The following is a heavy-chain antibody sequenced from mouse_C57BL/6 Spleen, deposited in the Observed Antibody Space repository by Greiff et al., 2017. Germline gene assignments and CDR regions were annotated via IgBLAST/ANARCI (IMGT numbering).Heavy chain of an antibody. CDR2: ISNGGGST. D-gene: IGHD1-1*01. J-gene: IGHJ3*01. V-gene: IGHV5-12*01. CDR1: GFPFSDYY. CDR3: ARHEDGSSSPFAY. Sequence: EVKLEESGGGLVQPGGSLKLSCAASGFPFSDYYMSWVRQTPEKRLGWVAYISNGGGSTYYPDNVKGRFTSSRDNAKNTLYLQISRLKAEDTAMYYCARHEDGSSSPFAYWGQGTLVTVSA.